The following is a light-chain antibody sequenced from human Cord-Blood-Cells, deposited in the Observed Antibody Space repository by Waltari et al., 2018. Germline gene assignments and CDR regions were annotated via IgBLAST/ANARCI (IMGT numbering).Light chain of an antibody. CDR1: QSVSSN. CDR2: GAS. Sequence: EIVMTQSPATLSVSPGERATLSCRASQSVSSNLAWYQQKPGQAPRLLIYGASTRATGIPARFSGSGSGTRVTSHHSSLPSEDFGVYYCQQYNNWYTFGQGTKLEIQ. V-gene: IGKV3-15*01. J-gene: IGKJ2*01. CDR3: QQYNNWYT.